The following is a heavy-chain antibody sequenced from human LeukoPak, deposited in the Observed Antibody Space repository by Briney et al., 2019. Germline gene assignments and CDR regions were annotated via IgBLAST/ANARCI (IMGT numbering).Heavy chain of an antibody. J-gene: IGHJ4*02. D-gene: IGHD1-26*01. CDR2: IKQDGSEK. Sequence: GGSLRLSCVASGFTFSSYWMGWVRQAPGKGLGWVANIKQDGSEKYYVDSVKGRFTISRDNAKNSLDLQMNSLRAEDTAVYYCARVRWAGGTWAFDYWGQGTLVTVSS. V-gene: IGHV3-7*01. CDR1: GFTFSSYW. CDR3: ARVRWAGGTWAFDY.